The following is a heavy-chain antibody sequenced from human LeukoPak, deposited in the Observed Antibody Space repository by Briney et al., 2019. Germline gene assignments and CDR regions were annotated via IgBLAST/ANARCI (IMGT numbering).Heavy chain of an antibody. Sequence: SETLSLTCTVSGGSISSYYWSWIRQPPGKGLEWIGYIYYSGSTNYNPSLKSRVTISVDTSKNQFSLKLSSVTAADTAVYYCARQRKYQLLFGYYYYYMDVWGKGTTVTVSS. CDR2: IYYSGST. J-gene: IGHJ6*03. V-gene: IGHV4-59*01. CDR3: ARQRKYQLLFGYYYYYMDV. D-gene: IGHD2-2*01. CDR1: GGSISSYY.